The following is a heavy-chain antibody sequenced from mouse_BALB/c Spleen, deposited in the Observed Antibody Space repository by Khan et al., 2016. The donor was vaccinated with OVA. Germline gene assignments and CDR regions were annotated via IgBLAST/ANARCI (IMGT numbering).Heavy chain of an antibody. Sequence: QVQLKESGPGLVQPSQSLSITCTVSGFSLTNYSVHWVRQSPGKGLEWLGVIWRAGSTDYNAAFISRLTTRNDNSRSHVFFKMNRRQPNDTAIYYCARRGYEYGRGALFAYWGQGTLGTVSA. J-gene: IGHJ3*01. CDR3: ARRGYEYGRGALFAY. CDR1: GFSLTNYS. CDR2: IWRAGST. D-gene: IGHD2-4*01. V-gene: IGHV2-2*02.